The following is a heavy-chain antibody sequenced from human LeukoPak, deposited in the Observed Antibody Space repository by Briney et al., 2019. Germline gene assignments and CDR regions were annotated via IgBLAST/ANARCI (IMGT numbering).Heavy chain of an antibody. Sequence: ASVKVSCKASGYTFTGYYIHWIRQALGQGLEWMGRINLNSGGTNYAQNFLGRVTMTRDTSTSTAYMELSRLRSDDTAVYYCAREGGYSSSPFDYWGQGTLVTVSS. CDR1: GYTFTGYY. J-gene: IGHJ4*02. CDR2: INLNSGGT. V-gene: IGHV1-2*06. CDR3: AREGGYSSSPFDY. D-gene: IGHD6-6*01.